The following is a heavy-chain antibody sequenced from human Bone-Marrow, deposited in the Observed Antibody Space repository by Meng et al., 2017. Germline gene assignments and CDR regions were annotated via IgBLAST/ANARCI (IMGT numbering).Heavy chain of an antibody. V-gene: IGHV3-9*01. J-gene: IGHJ6*02. CDR3: AKDIGGSYYYYYGMDV. Sequence: GGSLRLSCVVSGFTFDDDAMHWVRQAPGNVLEWVSGISWNSGSIGYADSVKGRFTISRDNAKNTLYLQMNSLRAEDTALYYCAKDIGGSYYYYYGMDVWGQGTTVTVSS. CDR1: GFTFDDDA. D-gene: IGHD1-26*01. CDR2: ISWNSGSI.